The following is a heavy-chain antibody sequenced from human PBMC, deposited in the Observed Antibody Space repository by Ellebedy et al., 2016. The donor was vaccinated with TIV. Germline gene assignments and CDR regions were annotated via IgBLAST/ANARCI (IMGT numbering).Heavy chain of an antibody. D-gene: IGHD3/OR15-3a*01. Sequence: GSLRLSXAVYGGSFSGYYWSWIRQPPGKGLEWIGEINHSGSTNYNPSLKSRVTISVDTSKNQFSLKLSSVTAADTAVYYCARGGVWTAFDPWGQGTLVTVSS. CDR1: GGSFSGYY. CDR2: INHSGST. J-gene: IGHJ5*02. CDR3: ARGGVWTAFDP. V-gene: IGHV4-34*01.